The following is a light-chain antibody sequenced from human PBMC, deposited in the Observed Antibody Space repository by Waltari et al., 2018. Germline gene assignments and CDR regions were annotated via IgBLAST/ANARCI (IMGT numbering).Light chain of an antibody. J-gene: IGLJ2*01. V-gene: IGLV1-40*01. CDR3: QSYDTNWGV. CDR1: SSNIGAGFD. CDR2: DNM. Sequence: QPVLTQPPSVSGAPGQRITISCTGNSSNIGAGFDVHWFQQLPGTAPKLLIYDNMHWPSGVPYRFSGSKSDTSASLVITGLQAEDEAYYYCQSYDTNWGVFGGGTKLTVL.